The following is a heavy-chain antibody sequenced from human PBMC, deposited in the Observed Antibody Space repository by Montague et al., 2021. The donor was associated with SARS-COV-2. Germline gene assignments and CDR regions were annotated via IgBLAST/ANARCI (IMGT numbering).Heavy chain of an antibody. V-gene: IGHV4-34*01. D-gene: IGHD2-2*01. CDR2: INHSGST. CDR1: GGSFSGYY. CDR3: ARARQDVVVPALGIGAYYYYYYMDV. Sequence: SETLSLTCAVYGGSFSGYYWSWIRQPPGKGLEWIGEINHSGSTNYNPSLKSRVTISVDTSKNQFSLKLSSVTVADTAVYYCARARQDVVVPALGIGAYYYYYYMDVWGKGTTVTVSS. J-gene: IGHJ6*03.